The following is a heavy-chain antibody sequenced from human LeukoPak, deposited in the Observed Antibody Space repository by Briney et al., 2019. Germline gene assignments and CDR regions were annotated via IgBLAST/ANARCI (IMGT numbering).Heavy chain of an antibody. CDR2: VYYSGNT. CDR3: TREYGFMTTVYHAFDI. D-gene: IGHD4-17*01. Sequence: SETLSLTCTVSGGSITSSSYYWGWIRQPPGKGLEWIGSVYYSGNTYYNSSLKSRVTISVDTSKNQFSLKLSSVTAADTAIYYCTREYGFMTTVYHAFDIWGQGTMVTVSS. V-gene: IGHV4-39*07. CDR1: GGSITSSSYY. J-gene: IGHJ3*02.